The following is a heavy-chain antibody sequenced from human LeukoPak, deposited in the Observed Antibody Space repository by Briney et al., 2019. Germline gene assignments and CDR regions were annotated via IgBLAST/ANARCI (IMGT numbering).Heavy chain of an antibody. Sequence: GGSLRLSCAASGFTFSSYAMSWVRQAPGKGLEWVSAISGSGGSTYYADSVKGRFTISRDNSKNTLYLQMKSLRAEDTAVYYCAKDLKGDCSGGTCYWPFDSWGQGTLVTVSS. D-gene: IGHD2-15*01. CDR1: GFTFSSYA. CDR2: ISGSGGST. J-gene: IGHJ4*02. CDR3: AKDLKGDCSGGTCYWPFDS. V-gene: IGHV3-23*01.